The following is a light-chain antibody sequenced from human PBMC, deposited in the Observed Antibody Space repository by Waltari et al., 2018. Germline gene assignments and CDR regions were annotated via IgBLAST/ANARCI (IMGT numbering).Light chain of an antibody. CDR2: AAS. Sequence: DIQMTQSPSSLSASVGDRVTITCRASQSISSYLNWYQQKPGKAPKHLIYAASSLQSGVPSRFSGSGSGTDFTLTISSLQPEDFATYYCQQSYSTLWWTFGQGTKVEIK. J-gene: IGKJ1*01. V-gene: IGKV1-39*01. CDR3: QQSYSTLWWT. CDR1: QSISSY.